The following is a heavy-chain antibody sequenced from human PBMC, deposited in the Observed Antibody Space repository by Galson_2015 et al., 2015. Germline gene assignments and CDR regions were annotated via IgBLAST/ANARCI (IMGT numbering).Heavy chain of an antibody. J-gene: IGHJ4*02. CDR3: ARHPYGDKNYFDY. Sequence: SETLSLTCTVSGGSISSSSYYWGWIRQPPGKGLEWIGSIYYSGSTYYNPSLKSRVTISVDTSKNQFSLKLSSVTAADTAVYYCARHPYGDKNYFDYWGQGTLVTVSS. V-gene: IGHV4-39*01. CDR2: IYYSGST. CDR1: GGSISSSSYY. D-gene: IGHD4-17*01.